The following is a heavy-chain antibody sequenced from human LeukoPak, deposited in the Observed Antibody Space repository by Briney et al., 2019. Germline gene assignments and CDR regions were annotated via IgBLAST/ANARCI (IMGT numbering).Heavy chain of an antibody. CDR2: IHYSGST. J-gene: IGHJ4*02. V-gene: IGHV4-59*11. Sequence: SETLSLTCSVSGGSTESHYWSWFRQPPGKGLEWIGYIHYSGSTKYSPSLTSRLTISVDTSKNQFSLKLSSVTAADTAMYYCTGGMGWLVDYWGRGMLVTVSS. D-gene: IGHD3-3*01. CDR1: GGSTESHY. CDR3: TGGMGWLVDY.